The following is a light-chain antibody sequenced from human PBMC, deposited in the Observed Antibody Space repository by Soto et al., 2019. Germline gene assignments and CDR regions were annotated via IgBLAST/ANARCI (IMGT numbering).Light chain of an antibody. V-gene: IGKV1-39*01. CDR2: DAS. CDR1: QSISTY. J-gene: IGKJ5*01. CDR3: QQTYMAPIT. Sequence: DIQMTQSPSSLSASVGNRVTITCRASQSISTYLNWYHKKPGKAPNLLIYDASRLQSGVPSRFSGSRDGTDFTLSTRSLQPEDFATYFGQQTYMAPITFGPGTQLEI.